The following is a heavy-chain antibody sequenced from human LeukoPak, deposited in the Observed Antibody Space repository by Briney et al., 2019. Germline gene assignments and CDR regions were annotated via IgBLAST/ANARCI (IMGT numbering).Heavy chain of an antibody. Sequence: PSETLSLTCSVSGDSITNSDYYWAWIRQSPGEGLEWIGSIYYTGSTYYHPSLKSRVTISLDTSKNHFSLELNSVTAADTAVYYCARHPSSGSHYCGQGTLVTVSS. D-gene: IGHD1-26*01. CDR1: GDSITNSDYY. J-gene: IGHJ4*02. CDR3: ARHPSSGSHY. CDR2: IYYTGST. V-gene: IGHV4-39*01.